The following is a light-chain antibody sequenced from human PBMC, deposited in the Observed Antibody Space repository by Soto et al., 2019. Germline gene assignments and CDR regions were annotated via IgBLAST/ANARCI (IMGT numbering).Light chain of an antibody. Sequence: EIVMTQSPATLSVSPGERATLSCRASQSVASNLAWYQQKPGQAPRLLIYGASTRATGIPARFSGSGSGTHFTLTINGLQPEDSSIYYCQQSYTTPWTFGQGTKVDIK. CDR1: QSVASN. CDR2: GAS. J-gene: IGKJ1*01. V-gene: IGKV3-15*01. CDR3: QQSYTTPWT.